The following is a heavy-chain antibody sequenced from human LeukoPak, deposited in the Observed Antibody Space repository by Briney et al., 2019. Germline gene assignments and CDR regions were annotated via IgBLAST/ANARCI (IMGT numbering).Heavy chain of an antibody. V-gene: IGHV3-33*01. CDR1: GFTFSSYG. J-gene: IGHJ3*02. Sequence: GGSLRLSCAASGFTFSSYGMHWVRQAPGKGLEWVAVIWYDGSNKYYADSVKGRFTISRDNSKNTLYLQMNSLRDEDTAVYYCARASGYCSSTSCYTGAFDIWGQGTMVTVSS. CDR2: IWYDGSNK. D-gene: IGHD2-2*02. CDR3: ARASGYCSSTSCYTGAFDI.